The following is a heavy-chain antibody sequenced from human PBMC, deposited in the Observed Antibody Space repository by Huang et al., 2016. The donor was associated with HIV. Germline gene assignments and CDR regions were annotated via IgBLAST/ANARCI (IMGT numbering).Heavy chain of an antibody. J-gene: IGHJ4*02. V-gene: IGHV4-39*01. CDR3: ARLGEAAGT. CDR1: GGSISNSNYY. CDR2: IYYSGNA. Sequence: QLQLQESGPGLVKPSETLSLTCTVAGGSISNSNYYWGWIRQPPGKGLEWIGNIYYSGNAYYRPSLEGRATISMDTSKNQFSLNLGSVAAADTAVYFCARLGEAAGTWGQGTLVTVSS. D-gene: IGHD6-13*01.